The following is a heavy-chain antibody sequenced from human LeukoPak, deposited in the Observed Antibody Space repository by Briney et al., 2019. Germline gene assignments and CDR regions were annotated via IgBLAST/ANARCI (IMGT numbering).Heavy chain of an antibody. CDR3: ARGKLRVDY. J-gene: IGHJ4*02. Sequence: SETLSLTCAVYGGSFSGYYWSWIRQPPGKGLEWIGEINPSGSTNYNPSLKSRVTISVDTSKNQFSLKLSSVTAADTAVYYCARGKLRVDYWGQGTLVTVSS. CDR1: GGSFSGYY. D-gene: IGHD3-10*01. V-gene: IGHV4-34*01. CDR2: INPSGST.